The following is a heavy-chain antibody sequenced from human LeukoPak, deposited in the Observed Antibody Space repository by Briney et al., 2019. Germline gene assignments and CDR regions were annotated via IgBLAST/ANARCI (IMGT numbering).Heavy chain of an antibody. V-gene: IGHV3-30-3*01. CDR2: ISYDGSNK. CDR3: ARSWIYDSSGSYEG. CDR1: GFTFSSYA. Sequence: GGSLRLSCAASGFTFSSYAMHWVRQAPGKGLEWVAVISYDGSNKYYAGSVKGRFTISRDNSKNTLYLQMNSLRAEDTAVYYCARSWIYDSSGSYEGWGQGTLVTVSS. J-gene: IGHJ4*02. D-gene: IGHD3-22*01.